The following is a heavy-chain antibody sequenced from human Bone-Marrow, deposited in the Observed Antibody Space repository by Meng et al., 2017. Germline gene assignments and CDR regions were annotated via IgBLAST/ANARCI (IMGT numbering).Heavy chain of an antibody. CDR1: GFTFSSYS. V-gene: IGHV3-21*01. J-gene: IGHJ4*02. Sequence: GESLKISCAASGFTFSSYSMNWVRQAPGKGLEWVSSISSSSSYIYYADSVKGRFTISRDNAKNSLYLQMNSLRAEDTAVYYCAKDSNRYGDIGHFDYWGQGTLVTVSS. D-gene: IGHD1-14*01. CDR3: AKDSNRYGDIGHFDY. CDR2: ISSSSSYI.